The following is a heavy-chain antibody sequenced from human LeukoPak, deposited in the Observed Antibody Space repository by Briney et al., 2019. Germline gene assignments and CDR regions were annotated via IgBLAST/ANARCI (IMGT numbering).Heavy chain of an antibody. D-gene: IGHD4-17*01. CDR1: GFTFSTYG. CDR3: VKRYGDDAFFDY. J-gene: IGHJ4*02. Sequence: AGGSLRLSCAASGFTFSTYGMLWIRQAPGKGLKWVAVTAYDGNHRYYEDSVKGRFTISKDNSKNTLYLEMNSLRIEDTAVYYCVKRYGDDAFFDYWGQGTLATVSS. CDR2: TAYDGNHR. V-gene: IGHV3-30*18.